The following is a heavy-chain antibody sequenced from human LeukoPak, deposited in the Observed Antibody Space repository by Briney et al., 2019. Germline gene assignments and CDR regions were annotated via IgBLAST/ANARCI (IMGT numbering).Heavy chain of an antibody. CDR1: GYTFTGYY. D-gene: IGHD6-13*01. Sequence: GASVKVSCKASGYTFTGYYMHWVRQAPGQGLEWMGWINPNSGGTNYAQKFQGRVTMTRDTSISTAYMELSRLRSDDTAVYYCARDESSSWYFVFDPWGQGTLVTVSS. V-gene: IGHV1-2*02. CDR3: ARDESSSWYFVFDP. J-gene: IGHJ5*02. CDR2: INPNSGGT.